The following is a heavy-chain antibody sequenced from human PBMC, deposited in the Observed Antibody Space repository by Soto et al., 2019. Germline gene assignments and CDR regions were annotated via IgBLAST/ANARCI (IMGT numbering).Heavy chain of an antibody. CDR1: GFTFSSYG. J-gene: IGHJ4*02. D-gene: IGHD6-19*01. V-gene: IGHV3-30*18. CDR2: ISYDGSNK. CDR3: AKDSISGGYSKNIFDY. Sequence: QVQLVESGGGVVQPGRSLRLSCAASGFTFSSYGMHWVRQAPGKGLEWVAVISYDGSNKYDADSVKGRFTISRDNSKNTLDLQMNSLRAEDTAVYYCAKDSISGGYSKNIFDYWGQGTLVTVSS.